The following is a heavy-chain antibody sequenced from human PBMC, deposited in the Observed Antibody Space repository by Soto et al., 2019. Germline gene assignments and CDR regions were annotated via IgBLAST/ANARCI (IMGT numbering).Heavy chain of an antibody. V-gene: IGHV6-1*01. Sequence: SPTLSLTCAISGDRVSSNSAAWNWTRQSPSRGLEWLGRTYYRSKWYNDYAVSVKSRITINPDTSKNQFSLQLNSVTPEDTAVYYCARVVSYQLLEEYYGMDVWGQGTTVTVSS. CDR2: TYYRSKWYN. J-gene: IGHJ6*02. D-gene: IGHD2-2*01. CDR3: ARVVSYQLLEEYYGMDV. CDR1: GDRVSSNSAA.